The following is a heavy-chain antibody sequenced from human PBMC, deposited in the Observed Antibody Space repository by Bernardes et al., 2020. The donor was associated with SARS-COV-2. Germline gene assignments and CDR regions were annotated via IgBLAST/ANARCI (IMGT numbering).Heavy chain of an antibody. CDR3: ARSMAPKASIVDY. Sequence: GGSLRLSCEVSGFTFSTAAMSWVRQAPGKGLEWVSGISIGGTNTYYADSVLGRFTISGDYSKNTLYLQMDSLRADDTAVYYCARSMAPKASIVDYWGQGTLVTVSS. J-gene: IGHJ4*02. CDR2: ISIGGTNT. CDR1: GFTFSTAA. D-gene: IGHD2-15*01. V-gene: IGHV3-23*03.